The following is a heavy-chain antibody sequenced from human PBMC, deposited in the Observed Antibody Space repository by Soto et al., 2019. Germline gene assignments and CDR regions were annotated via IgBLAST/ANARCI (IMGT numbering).Heavy chain of an antibody. CDR1: GFTFKLYT. Sequence: LRLSCAASGFTFKLYTMHWVRQAPGKGLEWVSFCTPSSSSISYADSVEGRFTISRDNARNSLYLQTHNLRAEDTAVYYCARDAASSLDHWGQGTLVTVSS. CDR2: CTPSSSSI. D-gene: IGHD6-13*01. CDR3: ARDAASSLDH. V-gene: IGHV3-21*01. J-gene: IGHJ4*02.